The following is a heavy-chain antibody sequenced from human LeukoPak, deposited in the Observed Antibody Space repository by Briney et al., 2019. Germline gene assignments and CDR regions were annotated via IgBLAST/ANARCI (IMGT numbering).Heavy chain of an antibody. CDR1: GFSVSSNY. D-gene: IGHD1-26*01. Sequence: GGSPRLSCAASGFSVSSNYMSWVRQAPGKGLEWVALIYSDETTYYADSVKGRFTISRDNSKSTLYLQMNSLRAEDTAVYYCARHWELRGQGTLVTVSS. CDR3: ARHWEL. V-gene: IGHV3-53*01. J-gene: IGHJ4*02. CDR2: IYSDETT.